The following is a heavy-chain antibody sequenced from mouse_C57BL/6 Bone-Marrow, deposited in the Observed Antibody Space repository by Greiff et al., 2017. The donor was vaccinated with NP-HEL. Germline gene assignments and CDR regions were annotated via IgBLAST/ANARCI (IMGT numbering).Heavy chain of an antibody. CDR1: GFTFSDYG. Sequence: DVMLVESGGGLVQPGGALKLSCAASGFTFSDYGMAWVRQAPRKGPEWVAFISNLAYSIYYADTVTGRFTISRENAKNTLYLEMSSLRSEDTAMYYCARPDYAMDYWGQGTSVTVSS. CDR3: ARPDYAMDY. CDR2: ISNLAYSI. V-gene: IGHV5-15*01. J-gene: IGHJ4*01.